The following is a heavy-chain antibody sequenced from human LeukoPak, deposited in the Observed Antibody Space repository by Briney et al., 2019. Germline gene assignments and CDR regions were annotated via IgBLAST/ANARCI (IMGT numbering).Heavy chain of an antibody. CDR2: IYYSGGT. CDR3: AKHYMGSSYNRGLDY. D-gene: IGHD3-10*01. V-gene: IGHV4-39*01. CDR1: GGSISSSSYY. Sequence: SETLSLTCTVSGGSISSSSYYWGWIRQPPGKGLEWIGNIYYSGGTYYNPSLESRVTISVDTSKNQFSLKLSSVTAADTAIYYCAKHYMGSSYNRGLDYWGQGTLVTVSS. J-gene: IGHJ4*02.